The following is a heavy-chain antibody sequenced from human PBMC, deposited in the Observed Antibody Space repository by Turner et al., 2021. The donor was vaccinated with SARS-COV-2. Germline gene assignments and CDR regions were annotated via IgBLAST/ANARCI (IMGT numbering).Heavy chain of an antibody. CDR2: ISYDGSNK. V-gene: IGHV3-30*18. CDR3: AKIVGVLDY. Sequence: VQLVESGGGVVLPGRSLRLSCAASGFPFSSYGMHWVRQAPGKGLEWVAIISYDGSNKYYADSVKGRFTISRDNSKTTLYLQMNSLRAEDTAVYYCAKIVGVLDYWGQGTLVTVSS. D-gene: IGHD3-22*01. J-gene: IGHJ4*02. CDR1: GFPFSSYG.